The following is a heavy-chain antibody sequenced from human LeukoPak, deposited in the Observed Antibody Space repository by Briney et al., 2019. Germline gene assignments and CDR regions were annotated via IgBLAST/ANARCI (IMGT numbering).Heavy chain of an antibody. V-gene: IGHV4-59*01. CDR3: ARGGWEEFDY. J-gene: IGHJ4*02. CDR1: GGSISSYY. Sequence: SETLSLTCTVSGGSISSYYWSWIRQPPGKGLEWIGYIYYSGSTNYNPSLKSRVTISVDTSKNQFSLKLRSVTAADTAVYYCARGGWEEFDYWGQGTLVTVSS. CDR2: IYYSGST. D-gene: IGHD1-26*01.